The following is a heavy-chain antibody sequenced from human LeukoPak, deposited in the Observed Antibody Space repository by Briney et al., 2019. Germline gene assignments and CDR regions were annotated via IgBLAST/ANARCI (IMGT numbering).Heavy chain of an antibody. D-gene: IGHD3-22*01. CDR2: IYYSGST. CDR3: ARGYGEYGFYYDSSGYDY. CDR1: GGSISSGDYY. Sequence: SETLSLTSTVSGGSISSGDYYWSWICQPPGKGLEWIGYIYYSGSTYYNPSLKSRVTISVDTSKNQFSLKLSSVTAADTAVYYCARGYGEYGFYYDSSGYDYWGQGTLVTVSS. V-gene: IGHV4-30-4*01. J-gene: IGHJ4*02.